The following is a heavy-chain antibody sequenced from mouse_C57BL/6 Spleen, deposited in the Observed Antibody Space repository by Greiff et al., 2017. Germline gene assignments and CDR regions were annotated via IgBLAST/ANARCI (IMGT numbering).Heavy chain of an antibody. J-gene: IGHJ2*01. CDR1: GYTFTDYY. CDR3: ARDITTVVAFDY. D-gene: IGHD1-1*01. Sequence: EVQLQQSGPVLVKPGASVKMSCKASGYTFTDYYMNWVKQSHGKSLEWIGVINPYNGGTSYNQKFKGKATLTVDKSSSTAYMELNSLTSEDSAVYYCARDITTVVAFDYWGQGTTLTVSS. CDR2: INPYNGGT. V-gene: IGHV1-19*01.